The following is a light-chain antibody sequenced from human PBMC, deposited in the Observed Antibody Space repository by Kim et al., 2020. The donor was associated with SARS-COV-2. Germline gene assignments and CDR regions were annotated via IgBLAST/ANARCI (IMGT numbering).Light chain of an antibody. CDR1: SSSIGSNT. Sequence: VLTQPPSASGTPGQRVTISCSGSSSSIGSNTVSWYQQLPGTAPKLLIYTNNQRPSGVPDRFSGSKSGTSASLAISGLQSEDEADYSCAAWDDSLNGFVFGTGTKVTVL. CDR2: TNN. CDR3: AAWDDSLNGFV. J-gene: IGLJ1*01. V-gene: IGLV1-44*01.